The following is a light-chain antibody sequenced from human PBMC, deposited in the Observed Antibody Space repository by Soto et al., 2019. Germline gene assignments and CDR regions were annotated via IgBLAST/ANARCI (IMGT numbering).Light chain of an antibody. J-gene: IGKJ1*01. V-gene: IGKV1-5*02. Sequence: DIQMTHSPSSLSASVVDRVTIICRSSQSVITRLAWYQQKPGKAPKVLIYDASSWAGGVPSRFTGSGSGTEFTLTISSLQPDDIATYYCKQYDTYWTFGQGTKVDIK. CDR1: QSVITR. CDR3: KQYDTYWT. CDR2: DAS.